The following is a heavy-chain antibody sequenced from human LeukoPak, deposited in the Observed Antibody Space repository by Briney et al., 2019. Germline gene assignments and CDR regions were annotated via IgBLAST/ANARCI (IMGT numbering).Heavy chain of an antibody. CDR1: GFTFSNAW. J-gene: IGHJ5*02. D-gene: IGHD5-18*01. CDR2: IKSKTDGGTT. Sequence: GGSLRLSCADSGFTFSNAWMSWVRQAPGKGLEWVCRIKSKTDGGTTDYAAPVKGRFTVSRDDSKNTPYLQMNSLKTEDTAVYYCTTMGYGVPWGQGTLVTVSS. V-gene: IGHV3-15*01. CDR3: TTMGYGVP.